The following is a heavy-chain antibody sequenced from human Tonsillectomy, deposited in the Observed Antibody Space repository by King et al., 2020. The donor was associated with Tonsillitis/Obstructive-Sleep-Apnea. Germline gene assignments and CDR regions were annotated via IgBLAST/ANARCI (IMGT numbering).Heavy chain of an antibody. CDR2: ISCSGGST. CDR3: AKDPDGSHASDY. J-gene: IGHJ4*02. Sequence: VQLVESGGGLVQPGGSLRLSCAASGVTFSSYAMSWFRQAPGKGLEWVSAISCSGGSTFYADSVKGRFTISRDNSKNTLYLQMNSLRAEDTAVYYCAKDPDGSHASDYWGQGTLVTVSS. V-gene: IGHV3-23*04. D-gene: IGHD1-26*01. CDR1: GVTFSSYA.